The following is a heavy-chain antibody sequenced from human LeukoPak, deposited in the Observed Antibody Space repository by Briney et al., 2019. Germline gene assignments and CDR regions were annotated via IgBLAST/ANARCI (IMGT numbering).Heavy chain of an antibody. J-gene: IGHJ1*01. CDR3: ARRELWLKYFQH. Sequence: SQTLSLTCTVSGGSISSGGYYWNWIRQHPGKGLEWIGYIYSGGNTYYNPSLKSRVSISVDTSKNQFSLKLSSVTAADTAVYYCARRELWLKYFQHWGQGTLVTVSS. D-gene: IGHD1-26*01. CDR2: IYSGGNT. CDR1: GGSISSGGYY. V-gene: IGHV4-31*03.